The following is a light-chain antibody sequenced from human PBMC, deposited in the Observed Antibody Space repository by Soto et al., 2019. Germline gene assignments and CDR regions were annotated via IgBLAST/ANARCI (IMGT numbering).Light chain of an antibody. CDR1: SSDVGGYNY. V-gene: IGLV2-14*01. J-gene: IGLJ1*01. CDR2: EVS. Sequence: QSALTQPASVSGSPGQSITISCTGTSSDVGGYNYVSWYQQHPGKAPKLMIYEVSNRPSGVSNRFSGSKSGNTASLTISGLQAEDEADYYCSSYTSSSTLCVFGTATKVTVL. CDR3: SSYTSSSTLCV.